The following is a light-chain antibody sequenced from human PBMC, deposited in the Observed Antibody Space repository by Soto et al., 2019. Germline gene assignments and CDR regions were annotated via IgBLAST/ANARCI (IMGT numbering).Light chain of an antibody. CDR2: LGS. CDR3: MQALQTPWT. CDR1: QSLLHSNGYNY. J-gene: IGKJ1*01. Sequence: DIVMTQSPLSLPVTPGEPASISCRSSQSLLHSNGYNYLDWYLQKPGQSPQLLIYLGSNRASGVPDRFSGSGSGTDFTRKISTVEAEDVGVYYCMQALQTPWTFGQGTKVEIK. V-gene: IGKV2-28*01.